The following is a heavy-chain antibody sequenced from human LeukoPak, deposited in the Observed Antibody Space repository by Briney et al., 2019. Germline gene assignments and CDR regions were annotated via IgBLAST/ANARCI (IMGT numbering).Heavy chain of an antibody. CDR2: LSGSGGNT. Sequence: GGSLRLSCAASGFTFSSYAMSWVRQAPGKGLEWVSTLSGSGGNTYYADSVKGRVTISRDNSKNTLYLQMNSLRAEDTAVYHCAKGSYYYDSADXFXXWGQXXLVT. D-gene: IGHD3-22*01. CDR3: AKGSYYYDSADXFXX. CDR1: GFTFSSYA. V-gene: IGHV3-23*01. J-gene: IGHJ4*02.